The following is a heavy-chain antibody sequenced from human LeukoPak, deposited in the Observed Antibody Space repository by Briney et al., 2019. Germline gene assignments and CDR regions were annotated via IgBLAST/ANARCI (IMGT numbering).Heavy chain of an antibody. Sequence: GGSLRLSCAASGFTFSSYTMSWVRQAPGKGLAWVSGIDSSGTKTTYADSVKGRFTISRDNPRNTLYLQMNSLRAEDTAVYYCAKTVVAAGTNYYHGMDVWGQGTTVTVFS. CDR1: GFTFSSYT. J-gene: IGHJ6*02. CDR2: IDSSGTKT. V-gene: IGHV3-23*05. D-gene: IGHD2-15*01. CDR3: AKTVVAAGTNYYHGMDV.